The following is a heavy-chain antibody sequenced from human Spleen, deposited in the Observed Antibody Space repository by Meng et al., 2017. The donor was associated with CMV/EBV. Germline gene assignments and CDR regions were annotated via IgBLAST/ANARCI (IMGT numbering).Heavy chain of an antibody. CDR3: AGDWIAVAKAFDV. Sequence: GSLRLSCTVSGYSISSGYYLGWIRQPPGKGLEWIGSIYHSGSTYYKLSLESRVTVSVDTSKNQFSLKVSSVTAADTAVYYCAGDWIAVAKAFDVWGQGTMVTVSS. D-gene: IGHD6-19*01. CDR2: IYHSGST. J-gene: IGHJ3*01. CDR1: GYSISSGYY. V-gene: IGHV4-38-2*02.